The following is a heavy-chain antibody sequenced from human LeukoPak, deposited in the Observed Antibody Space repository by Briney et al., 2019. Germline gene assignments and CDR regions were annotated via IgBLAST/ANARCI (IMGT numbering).Heavy chain of an antibody. D-gene: IGHD3-3*01. Sequence: ASVKVSCKASGYTFTGYYMHWVRQAPGQGLEWMGWINPNSGGTNYAQKFQGRVTMTRDTSISTAYMELSRLRSDDTAVYYCARGRYYDFWSGYSKPFDYWGQGTLVTVSS. J-gene: IGHJ4*02. CDR3: ARGRYYDFWSGYSKPFDY. CDR1: GYTFTGYY. CDR2: INPNSGGT. V-gene: IGHV1-2*02.